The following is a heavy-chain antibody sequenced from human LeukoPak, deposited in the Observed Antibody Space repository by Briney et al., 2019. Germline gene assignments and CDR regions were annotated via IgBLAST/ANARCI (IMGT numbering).Heavy chain of an antibody. D-gene: IGHD1-14*01. V-gene: IGHV7-4-1*02. CDR1: GYTFTNYA. J-gene: IGHJ5*02. CDR3: ARTGTGGWFDP. Sequence: ASVKVSCKASGYTFTNYAMNWVRQAPGQGLEWMGWIHPSTGNPTYAQGFTGRFVFSLDTSVSTAYLQISSLKAEDTAVYYCARTGTGGWFDPWGQGTLVTVSS. CDR2: IHPSTGNP.